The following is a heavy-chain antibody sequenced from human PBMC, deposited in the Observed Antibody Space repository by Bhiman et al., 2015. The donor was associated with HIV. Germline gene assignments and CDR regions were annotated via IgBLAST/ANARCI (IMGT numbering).Heavy chain of an antibody. V-gene: IGHV3-20*04. CDR1: GFIFDDYG. Sequence: EVHLVESGGGLVQAGGSLRLSCEGFGFIFDDYGLSWVRQAPGKGLEWVSGINWNGGSTGYADSVKGRCTISRDNGKNSLYLQMNSLRAEDTALYYCARRDSGSLSFDMWGQGTMVTVSS. CDR2: INWNGGST. CDR3: ARRDSGSLSFDM. J-gene: IGHJ3*02. D-gene: IGHD1-26*01.